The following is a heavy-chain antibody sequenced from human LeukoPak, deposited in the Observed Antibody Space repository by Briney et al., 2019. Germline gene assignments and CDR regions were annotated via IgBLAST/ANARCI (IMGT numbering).Heavy chain of an antibody. Sequence: GASVKVSCKASGGTFSSYAISWVRQAPGQGLGWMGGIIPIFGTANYAQKFQGRVTITADESTSTAYMELSSLRSEDTAVYYCARGGFVVVVPAAITDFLRYGMDVWGQGTTVTVSS. CDR3: ARGGFVVVVPAAITDFLRYGMDV. V-gene: IGHV1-69*13. J-gene: IGHJ6*02. CDR1: GGTFSSYA. CDR2: IIPIFGTA. D-gene: IGHD2-2*01.